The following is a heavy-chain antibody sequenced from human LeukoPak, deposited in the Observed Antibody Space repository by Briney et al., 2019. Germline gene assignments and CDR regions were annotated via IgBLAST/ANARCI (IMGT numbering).Heavy chain of an antibody. CDR2: MNPNSGNT. J-gene: IGHJ3*02. V-gene: IGHV1-8*03. CDR1: GGTFSSYA. Sequence: ASVKVSCKASGGTFSSYAISWVRQAPGQGLEWMGWMNPNSGNTGYAQKFQGRVTITRNTSISTAYMELSSLRSEDTAVYYCARASSTINDAFDIWGQGTMVTVSS. CDR3: ARASSTINDAFDI. D-gene: IGHD2-2*01.